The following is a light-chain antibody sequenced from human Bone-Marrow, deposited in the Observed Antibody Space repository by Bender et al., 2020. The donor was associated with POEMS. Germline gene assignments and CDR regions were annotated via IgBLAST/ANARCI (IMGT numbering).Light chain of an antibody. CDR3: SSWDDSLSGWV. V-gene: IGLV3-1*01. Sequence: SYQLTQPPSVSVSPGHTATITCSGNKVGDKYVSWYQQKSGLSPVVVLYQDNKRPSGVPARFSGSKSGTSASLAISDIQSEDEGDYYCSSWDDSLSGWVFGGGTKLTVL. CDR2: QDN. CDR1: KVGDKY. J-gene: IGLJ3*02.